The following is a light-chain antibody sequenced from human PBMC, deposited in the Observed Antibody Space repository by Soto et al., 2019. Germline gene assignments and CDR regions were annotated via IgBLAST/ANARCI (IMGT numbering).Light chain of an antibody. CDR2: DVT. CDR3: CSYKGSSTLYV. CDR1: SSDIGAYNY. J-gene: IGLJ1*01. Sequence: QSALTQPASVSGSPGQSITISCTGTSSDIGAYNYVSWYQQHPGKAPKLIIYDVTNRPAGISSRFSASKSGNTASLTISVLQAEDEADYYCCSYKGSSTLYVFGTGTRSPS. V-gene: IGLV2-14*03.